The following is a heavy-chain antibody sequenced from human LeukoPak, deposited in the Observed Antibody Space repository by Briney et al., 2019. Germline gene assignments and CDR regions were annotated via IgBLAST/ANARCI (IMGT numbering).Heavy chain of an antibody. V-gene: IGHV1-2*02. CDR1: GYTFTGYY. CDR2: INPNSGGT. J-gene: IGHJ4*02. D-gene: IGHD2-8*01. CDR3: ARGLKSCINGVCYDRD. Sequence: ASVKVSCKASGYTFTGYYKHWVRQAPGQGLEWMGWINPNSGGTNYAQKFQGRVTMTRDTSISTAYMELSRLRSDDTAVYYCARGLKSCINGVCYDRDWGQGTLVTVSS.